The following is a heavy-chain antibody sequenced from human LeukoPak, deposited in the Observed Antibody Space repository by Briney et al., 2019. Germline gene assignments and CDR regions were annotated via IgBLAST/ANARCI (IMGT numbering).Heavy chain of an antibody. D-gene: IGHD6-13*01. CDR3: ARASNSSSWYFRYNWFDP. CDR2: IYHSGST. J-gene: IGHJ5*02. V-gene: IGHV4-38-2*01. CDR1: GYSISSGYY. Sequence: PSETLSLTCAVSGYSISSGYYWGWIRQPPGKGLEWIGSIYHSGSTYYNPSLKSRVTISVDTSKNQFSLKLSSVTAADTAVYYCARASNSSSWYFRYNWFDPWGQGTLVTVSS.